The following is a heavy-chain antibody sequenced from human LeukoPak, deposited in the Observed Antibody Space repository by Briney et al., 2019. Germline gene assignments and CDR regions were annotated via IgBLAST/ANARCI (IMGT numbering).Heavy chain of an antibody. CDR2: IYYSGST. D-gene: IGHD4-17*01. Sequence: SETLSLTCTVSGGSISSSSYYWGWIRQPPGKGLEWIESIYYSGSTYYNPSLKSRVTISVDTSKNQFSLKLSSVTAADTAVYYCARDYGSVAFDIWGQGTMVTVSS. J-gene: IGHJ3*02. CDR3: ARDYGSVAFDI. CDR1: GGSISSSSYY. V-gene: IGHV4-39*07.